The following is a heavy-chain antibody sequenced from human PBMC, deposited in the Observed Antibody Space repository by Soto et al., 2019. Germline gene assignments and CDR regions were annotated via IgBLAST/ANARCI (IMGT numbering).Heavy chain of an antibody. J-gene: IGHJ3*02. Sequence: ASGKVSCKASGYTFTSYGISWVRQAPGQGLEWMGWISAYNGNTNYAQKLQGRVTMTTDTSTSTAYMELRSLRSDDTAVYYCARVRDFGVVIPGNDAFDIWGQGTMVTVSS. CDR1: GYTFTSYG. V-gene: IGHV1-18*01. CDR3: ARVRDFGVVIPGNDAFDI. D-gene: IGHD3-3*01. CDR2: ISAYNGNT.